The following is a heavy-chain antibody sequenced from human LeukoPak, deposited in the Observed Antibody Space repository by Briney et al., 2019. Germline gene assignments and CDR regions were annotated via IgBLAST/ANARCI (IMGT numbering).Heavy chain of an antibody. CDR1: GFTFISYA. CDR2: ISSNGGST. D-gene: IGHD3-22*01. CDR3: VKDKVGDSSGQGPFDY. V-gene: IGHV3-64D*06. Sequence: SGGSLRLSVSASGFTFISYAMHWVGKAPGKGLEYVSAISSNGGSTYYADSVKGRFTISRDNSKNTLYLQMSSLRAEDTAVYYCVKDKVGDSSGQGPFDYWGQGTLVTVSS. J-gene: IGHJ4*02.